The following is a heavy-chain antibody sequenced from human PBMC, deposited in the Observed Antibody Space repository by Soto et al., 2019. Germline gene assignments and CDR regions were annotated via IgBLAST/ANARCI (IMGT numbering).Heavy chain of an antibody. CDR3: ARGLDYSKVGY. Sequence: SETLSLTCTVSGGSISSYYWTWIRQPPGKGLEWIGYVYYTGSSDSNTSLKSRVTISVDTSKKQFSLRLTSVTAADTAVYYCARGLDYSKVGYWSQGTLVTVSS. CDR2: VYYTGSS. V-gene: IGHV4-59*01. D-gene: IGHD4-4*01. J-gene: IGHJ4*02. CDR1: GGSISSYY.